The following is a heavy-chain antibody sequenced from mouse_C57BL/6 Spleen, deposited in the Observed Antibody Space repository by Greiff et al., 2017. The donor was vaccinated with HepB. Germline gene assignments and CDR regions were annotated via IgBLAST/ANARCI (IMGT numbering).Heavy chain of an antibody. D-gene: IGHD1-1*01. CDR2: IHPNSGST. V-gene: IGHV1-64*01. CDR3: ARSYYGSSYWYFDV. Sequence: QVQLQQSGAELVKPGASVKLSCKASGYTFTSYWMHWVKQRPGQGLEWIGMIHPNSGSTNYNEKFKSKATLTVDKSSSTAYMQLSSLTSEDSAVYYGARSYYGSSYWYFDVWGTGTTVTVSS. CDR1: GYTFTSYW. J-gene: IGHJ1*03.